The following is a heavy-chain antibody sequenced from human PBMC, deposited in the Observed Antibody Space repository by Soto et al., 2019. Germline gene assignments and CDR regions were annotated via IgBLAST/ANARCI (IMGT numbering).Heavy chain of an antibody. J-gene: IGHJ4*02. V-gene: IGHV1-18*04. CDR3: ARDSPISIAVAGSKGDYFDY. CDR2: ISAYNGNT. Sequence: ASGKVSCKASGYTFTSYGISWVRQAPGQGLEWMGWISAYNGNTNYAQKLQGRVTMTTDTSTSTAYMELRSLRPDDTAVYYCARDSPISIAVAGSKGDYFDYWGQGTLVTVS. CDR1: GYTFTSYG. D-gene: IGHD6-19*01.